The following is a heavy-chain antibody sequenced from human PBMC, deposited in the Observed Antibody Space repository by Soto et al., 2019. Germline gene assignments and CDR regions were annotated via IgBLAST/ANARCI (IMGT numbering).Heavy chain of an antibody. V-gene: IGHV3-30*18. J-gene: IGHJ6*02. CDR3: AKDRSWQQLVPDYGMDV. D-gene: IGHD6-13*01. Sequence: QVQLVESGGGVVQPGRSLRLSCAASGFTFSSYGMHWVRQAPGKGLEWVAVISYDGSNKYYADSVKGRFTISRDNSKNTLYLQMNSLRAEDTAVYYCAKDRSWQQLVPDYGMDVWGQGTTFTVSS. CDR2: ISYDGSNK. CDR1: GFTFSSYG.